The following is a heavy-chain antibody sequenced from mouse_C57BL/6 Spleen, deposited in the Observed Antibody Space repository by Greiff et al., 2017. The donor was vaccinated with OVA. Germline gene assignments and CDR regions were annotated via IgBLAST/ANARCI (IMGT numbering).Heavy chain of an antibody. CDR3: ARTLFTTVVATRYFDV. D-gene: IGHD1-1*01. J-gene: IGHJ1*03. Sequence: EVQLQQSGPELVKPGASVKISCKASGYSFTGYYMNWVKQSPEMSLEWIGEINPSTGGTTYNQKFKAKATLTVDKSSSTAYMQLKSLTSEDSAVYYCARTLFTTVVATRYFDVWGTGTTVTVSS. CDR2: INPSTGGT. V-gene: IGHV1-42*01. CDR1: GYSFTGYY.